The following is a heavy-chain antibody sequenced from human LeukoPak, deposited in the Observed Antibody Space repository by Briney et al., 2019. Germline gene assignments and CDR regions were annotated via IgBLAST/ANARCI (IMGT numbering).Heavy chain of an antibody. V-gene: IGHV3-30*02. CDR1: GFICSSSG. CDR2: IRYDGSYN. D-gene: IGHD4-17*01. J-gene: IGHJ4*02. CDR3: AKAMTTVTPFDY. Sequence: GGSLRLSCAASGFICSSSGMHWVRQAPGKGLEWVAFIRYDGSYNYYADSVKGRFTISRDSSKKTLYLQMNSLRVEDTAVYYCAKAMTTVTPFDYWGQETLVTVSS.